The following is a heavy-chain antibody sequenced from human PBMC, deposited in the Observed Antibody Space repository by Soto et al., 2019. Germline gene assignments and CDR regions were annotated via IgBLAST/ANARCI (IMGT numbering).Heavy chain of an antibody. J-gene: IGHJ6*02. CDR1: GFTFSSYA. Sequence: QTGGSLRLSCADSGFTFSSYAMSWVRQAPGKGLEWVSAISGSGGSTYYADSVKGRFTISRDNSKNTLYLQMNSLRAEDTAVYYCAKDKEQLVSSYYYYGMDVWGQGTTVTVSS. D-gene: IGHD6-6*01. CDR2: ISGSGGST. V-gene: IGHV3-23*01. CDR3: AKDKEQLVSSYYYYGMDV.